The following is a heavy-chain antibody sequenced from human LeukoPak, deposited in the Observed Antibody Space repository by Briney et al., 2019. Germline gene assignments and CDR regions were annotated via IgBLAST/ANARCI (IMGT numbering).Heavy chain of an antibody. Sequence: GGSLRLSCAVSGITLSNYGMSWVRQAPGKGLEWVAGISGSGGRTNYADSVKGRFTISRDNPKNTLYLQMNSLRAEDTAVYYSAIYYDSSGSIDHWGQGTLVTVSS. CDR1: GITLSNYG. CDR2: ISGSGGRT. J-gene: IGHJ4*02. V-gene: IGHV3-23*01. D-gene: IGHD3-22*01. CDR3: AIYYDSSGSIDH.